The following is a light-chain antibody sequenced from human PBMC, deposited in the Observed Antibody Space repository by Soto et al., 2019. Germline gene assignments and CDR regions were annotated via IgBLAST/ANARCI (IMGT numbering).Light chain of an antibody. Sequence: EILMTQSPATLSVSPGERATLSCRASQSIGSKLAWYQQKPGQAPRLLFYGASNRATSIPARFGASGSGTEFTLTISSLQSEDFAVYSCQQYDNWPPTFGGGTKVEIK. V-gene: IGKV3-15*01. CDR3: QQYDNWPPT. CDR1: QSIGSK. J-gene: IGKJ4*01. CDR2: GAS.